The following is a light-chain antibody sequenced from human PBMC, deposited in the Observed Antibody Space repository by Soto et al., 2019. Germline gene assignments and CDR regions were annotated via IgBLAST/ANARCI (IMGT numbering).Light chain of an antibody. CDR2: DTS. Sequence: QPVVTQEPSLTVSPGGTVTLTCGSSTGAVTSGHYPYWFQQKPGQAPRTLIYDTSNKHSWTPARFSGSLLGGKAALTLSGAQPEDEAEYYCLLSYSGADVVFGGGTQLTVL. CDR3: LLSYSGADVV. V-gene: IGLV7-46*01. CDR1: TGAVTSGHY. J-gene: IGLJ2*01.